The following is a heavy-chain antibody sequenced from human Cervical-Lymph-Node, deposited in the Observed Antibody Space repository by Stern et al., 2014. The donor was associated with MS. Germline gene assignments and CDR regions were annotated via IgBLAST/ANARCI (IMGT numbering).Heavy chain of an antibody. V-gene: IGHV1-69*01. CDR3: ARAYTYYSNSAGY. D-gene: IGHD3-10*01. CDR1: GGTFSSYE. Sequence: MQLVESGAEVKKPGSSVKVSCKASGGTFSSYEITWVRQAPGQGLEWMGGIIPPFDTPTYAQKFQDRITISADESTNTAYLELSGLKSDDTAIYFCARAYTYYSNSAGYWGQGTLVTVSS. J-gene: IGHJ4*02. CDR2: IIPPFDTP.